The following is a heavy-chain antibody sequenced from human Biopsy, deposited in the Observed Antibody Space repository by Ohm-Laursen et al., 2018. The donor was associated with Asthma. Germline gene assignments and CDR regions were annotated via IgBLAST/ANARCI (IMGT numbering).Heavy chain of an antibody. CDR2: ISYDGREK. Sequence: SLRLSCTASGFAFGNYAMYWVRQAPGKGPEWVALISYDGREKGYVDSVKGRFTISRDNFRNTLYVEMSSLKPEDSATYYCAKDRFDGSVTSHYYYYGIDVWGQGTAVTVSS. D-gene: IGHD3-10*01. V-gene: IGHV3-30*18. CDR3: AKDRFDGSVTSHYYYYGIDV. J-gene: IGHJ6*02. CDR1: GFAFGNYA.